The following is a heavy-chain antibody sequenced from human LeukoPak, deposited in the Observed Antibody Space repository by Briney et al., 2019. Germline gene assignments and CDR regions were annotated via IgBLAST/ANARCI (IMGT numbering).Heavy chain of an antibody. Sequence: GGSLRLSCAASGFTFSNYAMSWVRQAPGKGLEWVSGISGSGGNTYHADSVKGRFTISRDNSKNTLYLQMNSLRVEDTAVYYCVKMGGYCSGGSCYYFDYWGQGTLVTVSS. D-gene: IGHD2-15*01. CDR3: VKMGGYCSGGSCYYFDY. J-gene: IGHJ4*02. CDR1: GFTFSNYA. V-gene: IGHV3-23*01. CDR2: ISGSGGNT.